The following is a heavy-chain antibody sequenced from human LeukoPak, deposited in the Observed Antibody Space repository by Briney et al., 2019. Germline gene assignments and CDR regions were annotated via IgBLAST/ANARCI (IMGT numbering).Heavy chain of an antibody. J-gene: IGHJ3*02. D-gene: IGHD3-10*01. CDR3: ARVFRPSLAGFIIRGAFDI. CDR1: GFTFSSYS. V-gene: IGHV3-21*01. Sequence: PGGSLRLSCTASGFTFSSYSLNWVRQAPGKGLEWVSSVSTGSNYIYYADSVKGRFTLSRDKDKNSLYLQMNSLRVEDTAVYYCARVFRPSLAGFIIRGAFDIWGQGTMVTVSS. CDR2: VSTGSNYI.